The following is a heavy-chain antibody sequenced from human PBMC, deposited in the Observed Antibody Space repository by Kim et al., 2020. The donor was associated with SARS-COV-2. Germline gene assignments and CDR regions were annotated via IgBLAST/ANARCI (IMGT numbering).Heavy chain of an antibody. CDR2: IKGQGDST. CDR1: GFNFGTFD. J-gene: IGHJ4*02. D-gene: IGHD5-12*01. Sequence: GGSLRLSCVASGFNFGTFDMSWVRQAPGKGLKWVSVIKGQGDSTYYAESVKGRFTASRDSANNTLYLQMNSLRPDDTAIYYCVKGAWLDYWGPGTLVTVSS. CDR3: VKGAWLDY. V-gene: IGHV3-23*01.